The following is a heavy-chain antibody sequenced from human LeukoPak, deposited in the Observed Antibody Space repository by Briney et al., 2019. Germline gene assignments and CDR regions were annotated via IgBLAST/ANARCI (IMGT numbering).Heavy chain of an antibody. Sequence: SVTLSLTCTVSGGSISSYYWSWIRQSAGKGLEWIGRIHTSGTTNYNPSLKSRVTISVDTSKNQISLKLSSVTAADTAVYYCARVGPSGSYAMDVWGKGTTVTVSS. J-gene: IGHJ6*04. D-gene: IGHD1-26*01. V-gene: IGHV4-4*07. CDR2: IHTSGTT. CDR3: ARVGPSGSYAMDV. CDR1: GGSISSYY.